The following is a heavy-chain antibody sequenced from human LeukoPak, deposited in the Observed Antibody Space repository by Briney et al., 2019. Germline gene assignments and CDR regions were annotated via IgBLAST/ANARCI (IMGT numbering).Heavy chain of an antibody. V-gene: IGHV1-18*01. CDR2: ISAYNGNT. D-gene: IGHD1-1*01. Sequence: GASVKVSCKASGYTFTSYGISWVRQAPGQGLEWMGWISAYNGNTNYAQKLQGRVTMTTDTSTSTAYMELRSQRSDDTAVYYCARGSSRYDLTYFDYWGQGTLVTVSS. J-gene: IGHJ4*02. CDR3: ARGSSRYDLTYFDY. CDR1: GYTFTSYG.